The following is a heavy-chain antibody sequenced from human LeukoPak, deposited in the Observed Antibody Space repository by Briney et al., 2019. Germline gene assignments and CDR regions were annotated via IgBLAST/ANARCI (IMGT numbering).Heavy chain of an antibody. D-gene: IGHD5/OR15-5a*01. Sequence: PSETLSLTCTVPGGSISSSSYYWGWIRQPPGKGLEWIGSIYYSGSTYYNPSLKSRVTISVDTSKNQFSLKLSSVTAADTAVYYCARGQSTNWFDPWGQGTLVTVSS. CDR3: ARGQSTNWFDP. V-gene: IGHV4-39*07. CDR1: GGSISSSSYY. J-gene: IGHJ5*02. CDR2: IYYSGST.